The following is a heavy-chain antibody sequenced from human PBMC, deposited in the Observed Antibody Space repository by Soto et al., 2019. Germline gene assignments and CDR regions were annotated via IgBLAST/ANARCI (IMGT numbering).Heavy chain of an antibody. D-gene: IGHD3-10*01. CDR1: GFTFSNYA. J-gene: IGHJ5*02. V-gene: IGHV3-30-3*01. CDR3: ARDRTGEDPGGWFDL. CDR2: ISNDESNK. Sequence: QVQLVESGGGVVQAGRSLRLSCTASGFTFSNYAIHWVRQAPGKGLEWVAVISNDESNKYYADSVKGRFSISRDNPKNTLYLQMNSLRDEDTAVYYCARDRTGEDPGGWFDLWGQGTLVSVSS.